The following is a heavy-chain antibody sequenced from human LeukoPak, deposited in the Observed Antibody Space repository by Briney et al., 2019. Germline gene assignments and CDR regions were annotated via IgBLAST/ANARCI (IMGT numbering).Heavy chain of an antibody. CDR3: ARVVGLEVVNPHYLDY. CDR2: MKEDGIET. V-gene: IGHV3-7*03. Sequence: SLRLSCAGSGFTLGSFWTNWVRQAPGKGLEWVAHMKEDGIETTYVDSLKGRFTISRDNAKNSLYLQMNSLRAEDTALYHCARVVGLEVVNPHYLDYWGQGTLVTVSS. D-gene: IGHD3-22*01. CDR1: GFTLGSFW. J-gene: IGHJ4*02.